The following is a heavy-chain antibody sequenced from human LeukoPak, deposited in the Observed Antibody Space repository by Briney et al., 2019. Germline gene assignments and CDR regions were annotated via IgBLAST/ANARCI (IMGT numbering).Heavy chain of an antibody. D-gene: IGHD6-13*01. J-gene: IGHJ6*03. CDR1: GDSISSGDYS. Sequence: PSQTLSLTRAVSGDSISSGDYSWSWIRQPPGKGLEWIGEINHSGSTNYNPSLKSRVTISVDTSKNQFSLKLSSVTAADTAVYYCARLPPPTTGYSSSWPKKNYYYMDVWGKGTTVTVSS. CDR3: ARLPPPTTGYSSSWPKKNYYYMDV. V-gene: IGHV4-30-2*01. CDR2: INHSGST.